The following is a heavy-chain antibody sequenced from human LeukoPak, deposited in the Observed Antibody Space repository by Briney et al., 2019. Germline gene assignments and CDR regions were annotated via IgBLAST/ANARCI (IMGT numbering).Heavy chain of an antibody. V-gene: IGHV3-20*04. J-gene: IGHJ4*02. CDR2: IKPDGSST. CDR1: GFTFDDYG. CDR3: ARLAATGSGY. Sequence: GGSLRLSXAASGFTFDDYGMSWVRQAPGEGLVWVSRIKPDGSSTGYADSVKGRFTISRDNAKNTLFLRMNSLRVEDTAVYYCARLAATGSGYWGQGTLVTVSS. D-gene: IGHD6-13*01.